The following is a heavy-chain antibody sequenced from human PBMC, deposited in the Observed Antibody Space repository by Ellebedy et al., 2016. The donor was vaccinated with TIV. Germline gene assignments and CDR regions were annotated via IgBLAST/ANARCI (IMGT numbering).Heavy chain of an antibody. D-gene: IGHD3-22*01. J-gene: IGHJ4*02. V-gene: IGHV5-10-1*01. CDR2: IDPSDSYT. CDR3: ARHLKPYYYDSSGYPGDY. Sequence: KVSCKGSGYSFTSYWISWVRQMPGKGLERMGRIDPSDSYTNYSPSFQGHVTISADKSFSTAYLQWSSLKASDTAMYYCARHLKPYYYDSSGYPGDYWGQGTLVTVSS. CDR1: GYSFTSYW.